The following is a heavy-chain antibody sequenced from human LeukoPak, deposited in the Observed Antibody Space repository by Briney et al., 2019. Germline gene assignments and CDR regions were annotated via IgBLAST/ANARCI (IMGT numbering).Heavy chain of an antibody. D-gene: IGHD2-2*01. CDR1: GYTFSTYD. V-gene: IGHV1-8*02. CDR3: ARAIRYQLLSDY. J-gene: IGHJ4*02. CDR2: MNPNRANT. Sequence: ASVKVSCKTSGYTFSTYDINWLRQAAGQGLEWMGWMNPNRANTGFAQKFQGRAAITRDTSTATAYLELSGLTSEDTAVYHCARAIRYQLLSDYWGQGTLVTVSS.